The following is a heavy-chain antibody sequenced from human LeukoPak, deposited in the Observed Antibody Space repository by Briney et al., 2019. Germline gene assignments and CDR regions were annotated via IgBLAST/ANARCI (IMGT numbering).Heavy chain of an antibody. CDR2: ISWNSGSI. CDR1: GFTFDDYA. Sequence: GGSLRLSCAASGFTFDDYAMHWVRQAPGKGLEWVSGISWNSGSIGYADSVKGRFTISRDNAKNSLYLQMNSLRAEDTALYYCAKAQDGYSSGWYYFDYWGQGTLVTASS. D-gene: IGHD6-19*01. J-gene: IGHJ4*02. CDR3: AKAQDGYSSGWYYFDY. V-gene: IGHV3-9*01.